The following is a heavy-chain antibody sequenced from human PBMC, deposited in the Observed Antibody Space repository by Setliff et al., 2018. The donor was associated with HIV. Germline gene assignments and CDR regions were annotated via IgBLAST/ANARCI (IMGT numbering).Heavy chain of an antibody. CDR2: IYYSGST. D-gene: IGHD5-12*01. Sequence: KTSETLSLTCTVSGGSISSNSYYWGWIRQPPGKGLEWIGSIYYSGSTYYNPSLKSRVTISVDTSKNQSYLKLSSVTAADTAVYYCARQGGYSGYGFYYFYYDRGVWGKGTTVTVSS. CDR1: GGSISSNSYY. V-gene: IGHV4-39*01. CDR3: ARQGGYSGYGFYYFYYDRGV. J-gene: IGHJ6*03.